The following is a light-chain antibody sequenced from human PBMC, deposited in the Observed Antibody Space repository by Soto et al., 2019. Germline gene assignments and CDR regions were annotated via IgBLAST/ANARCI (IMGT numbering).Light chain of an antibody. Sequence: DIVMTQSPDSLAVSLGERATINCKSSQSVLYRSNNQNHLAWYQQRPGQPPKLLIYWASTRESGVPDRFSGSGSGTDFTITISSMQAEDVAVYYCQQYYSTPRTFGQGT. CDR1: QSVLYRSNNQNH. V-gene: IGKV4-1*01. J-gene: IGKJ1*01. CDR2: WAS. CDR3: QQYYSTPRT.